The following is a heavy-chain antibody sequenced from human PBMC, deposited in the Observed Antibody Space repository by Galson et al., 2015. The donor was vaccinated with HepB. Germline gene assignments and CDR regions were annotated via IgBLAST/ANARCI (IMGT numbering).Heavy chain of an antibody. D-gene: IGHD6-19*01. CDR1: GFTFSSYG. CDR3: AGSIAVAGTIDY. J-gene: IGHJ4*02. V-gene: IGHV3-33*08. Sequence: SLRLSCAASGFTFSSYGMHWVRQAPGKGLEWVAVIWNDGSNKYYGDSVKGRFTISRDNFKNTVYLQMNSLRAEDTAVYYCAGSIAVAGTIDYWGQGTLVTVSS. CDR2: IWNDGSNK.